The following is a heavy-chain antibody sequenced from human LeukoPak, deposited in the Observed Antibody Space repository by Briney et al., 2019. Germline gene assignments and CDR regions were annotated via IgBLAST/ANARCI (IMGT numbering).Heavy chain of an antibody. D-gene: IGHD6-13*01. J-gene: IGHJ4*02. CDR2: INPNSSVT. CDR1: VYTFTAYS. V-gene: IGHV1-2*02. CDR3: ARVGVEGASWYDY. Sequence: ASLNLSCKSSVYTFTAYSMHWVRQPPGRGREWGGWINPNSSVTNYAQKFQGRVTMNRDTSISTAYMELSSLRSDDTAIYYCARVGVEGASWYDYWGQGTLVTVSS.